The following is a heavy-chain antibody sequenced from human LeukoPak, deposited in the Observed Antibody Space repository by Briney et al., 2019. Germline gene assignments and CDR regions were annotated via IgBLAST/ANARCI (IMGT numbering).Heavy chain of an antibody. J-gene: IGHJ4*02. CDR2: IYSGGST. D-gene: IGHD3-3*01. Sequence: GGSLRLSCAASGFTVSSNYMSWVRRAPGKGLEWVSVIYSGGSTYYADSVKGRFTISRDNSKNTLYLQMNSLRAEDTAVYYCASHVLRFLEWFSLDYWGQGTLVTVSS. CDR1: GFTVSSNY. V-gene: IGHV3-66*02. CDR3: ASHVLRFLEWFSLDY.